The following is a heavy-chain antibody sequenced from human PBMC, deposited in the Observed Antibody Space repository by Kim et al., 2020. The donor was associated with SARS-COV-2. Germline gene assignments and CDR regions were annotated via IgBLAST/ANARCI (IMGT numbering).Heavy chain of an antibody. Sequence: GGSLRLSCAASGFTFSSYSMNWVRQAPGKGLAWVSYISRSSSTIYYADSMKGRFTISRDNAKNSLYLQMNSLRDEDTAVYYCATVVGGTFGSDPTSFQSWGQGTLVTVSS. V-gene: IGHV3-48*02. CDR1: GFTFSSYS. CDR3: ATVVGGTFGSDPTSFQS. D-gene: IGHD3-10*01. CDR2: ISRSSSTI. J-gene: IGHJ5*02.